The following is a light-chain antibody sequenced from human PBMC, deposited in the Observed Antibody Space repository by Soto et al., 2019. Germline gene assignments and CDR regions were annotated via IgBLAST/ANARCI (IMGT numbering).Light chain of an antibody. J-gene: IGLJ3*02. Sequence: QAVVTQPPSVSGAPGQRVTISCTGSSSNIGAGFDVHWYHQIAGTAPKLLIYGNSNRPSGVPHRFSGSKSGTSASLPINGLQAEYEAHYYCQSYDNCLSGPWVFCGGTQLTVL. CDR3: QSYDNCLSGPWV. CDR2: GNS. CDR1: SSNIGAGFD. V-gene: IGLV1-40*01.